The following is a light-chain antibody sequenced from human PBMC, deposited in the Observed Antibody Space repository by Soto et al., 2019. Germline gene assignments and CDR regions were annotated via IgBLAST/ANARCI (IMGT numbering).Light chain of an antibody. CDR1: SSDIGVYNY. Sequence: QSVLTQPASVSGSHGRSITFSCTGTSSDIGVYNYVSWYQQHPGKAPKLMIYEVNNRPSGVSNRFSGSKSGNTASLTISGLQAEDEADYYCSSYTTSNTYVFGTGTNVTVL. CDR2: EVN. V-gene: IGLV2-14*01. CDR3: SSYTTSNTYV. J-gene: IGLJ1*01.